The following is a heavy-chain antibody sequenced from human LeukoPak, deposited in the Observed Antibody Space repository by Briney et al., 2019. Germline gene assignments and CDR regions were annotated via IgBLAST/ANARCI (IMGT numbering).Heavy chain of an antibody. CDR1: GFSFSRYT. CDR3: ARRGSYSAEYFQH. J-gene: IGHJ1*01. Sequence: PGGSLRLSCAASGFSFSRYTMHWVRQAPGKGLEYVSAISSSGGSTYYVNSVKGRFTISRDNSKNTLYLQMGSLRAEDMAVYYCARRGSYSAEYFQHWGQGTLVTVSS. V-gene: IGHV3-64*01. CDR2: ISSSGGST. D-gene: IGHD1-26*01.